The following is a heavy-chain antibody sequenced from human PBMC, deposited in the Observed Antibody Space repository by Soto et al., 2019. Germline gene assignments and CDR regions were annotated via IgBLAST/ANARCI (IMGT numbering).Heavy chain of an antibody. V-gene: IGHV1-2*04. CDR2: INPNSGGT. CDR1: GYTFTGYY. CDR3: ARDIRGRNRYYYYGMDV. Sequence: GASVKVSCKASGYTFTGYYMHWVRQAPGQGLEWMGWINPNSGGTNYAQKFQGWVTMTRDTSISTAYMELSRLRSDDTAVYYCARDIRGRNRYYYYGMDVWGQGTTVTVSS. J-gene: IGHJ6*02.